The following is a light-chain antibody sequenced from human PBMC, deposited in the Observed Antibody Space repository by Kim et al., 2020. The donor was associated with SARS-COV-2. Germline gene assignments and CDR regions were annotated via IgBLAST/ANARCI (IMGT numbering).Light chain of an antibody. J-gene: IGKJ1*01. CDR2: GAT. V-gene: IGKV3-20*01. CDR1: QSVTSSY. Sequence: PGERATTPCRASQSVTSSYLAWYQQKPGQAPRLLIFGATSRATGIPDRFRGSGSGTDFTLTISRLEPEDFATYYCQQYDRPPWTFGQGTKVDIK. CDR3: QQYDRPPWT.